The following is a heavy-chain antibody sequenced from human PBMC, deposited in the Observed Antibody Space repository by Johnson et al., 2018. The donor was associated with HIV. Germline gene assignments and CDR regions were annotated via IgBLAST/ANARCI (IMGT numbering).Heavy chain of an antibody. CDR3: ARCRDAYTLLSAFDI. CDR1: GFTFSGYA. D-gene: IGHD5-24*01. Sequence: QVQLVESGGGVVQPGKSLRLSCAASGFTFSGYAIHWVRQAPGKGLEWVAVIWYDGSNKYYADSVKGRFTISRDNSKNTLYLQMGSLRAEDMAVYYCARCRDAYTLLSAFDIWGQGTMVTVSS. V-gene: IGHV3-33*01. J-gene: IGHJ3*02. CDR2: IWYDGSNK.